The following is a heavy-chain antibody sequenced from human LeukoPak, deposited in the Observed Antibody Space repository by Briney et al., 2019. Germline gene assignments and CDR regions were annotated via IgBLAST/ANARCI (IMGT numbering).Heavy chain of an antibody. D-gene: IGHD3-10*01. V-gene: IGHV4-39*07. J-gene: IGHJ5*02. CDR3: ARFRYGSGRGWFDP. CDR1: GGSISSISYY. CDR2: IYYSGST. Sequence: SETLSLTCTVSGGSISSISYYWGWIRQPPRKGLEWIASIYYSGSTYYNPSLKSRVTISVDTSKNQFSLKLSSVTAADTAVYYCARFRYGSGRGWFDPWGQGTLVTVSS.